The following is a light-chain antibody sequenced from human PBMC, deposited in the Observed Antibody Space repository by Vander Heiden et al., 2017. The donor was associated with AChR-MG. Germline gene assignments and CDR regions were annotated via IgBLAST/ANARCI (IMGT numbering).Light chain of an antibody. CDR3: QQYYRTPYT. Sequence: DIQLPQSPSSLSTSVGDSVAITSRASLGISNSLAWYQQEPGKAPKLLVYGTSTSQSGVPARFSGSCSRTEYTLTITSLRPEDSATYYCQQYYRTPYTFGQGTKIEIK. CDR2: GTS. J-gene: IGKJ2*01. V-gene: IGKV1-NL1*01. CDR1: LGISNS.